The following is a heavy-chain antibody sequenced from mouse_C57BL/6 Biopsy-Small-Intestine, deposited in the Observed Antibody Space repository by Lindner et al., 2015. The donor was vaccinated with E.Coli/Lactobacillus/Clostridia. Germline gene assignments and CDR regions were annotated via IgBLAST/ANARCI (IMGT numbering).Heavy chain of an antibody. CDR2: IDPGSGST. V-gene: IGHV14-4*01. CDR3: ARRLYYYGSSYGYFDY. CDR1: GFNIKDDY. J-gene: IGHJ2*01. D-gene: IGHD1-1*01. Sequence: VQLQESGAELVRPGASVKLSCTASGFNIKDDYMHWVKQRPEQGLEWIGWIDPGSGSTNYNEKFKSKATLTVDTSSSTAYMELRSLTSEDTAVYYCARRLYYYGSSYGYFDYWGQGTTLTVSS.